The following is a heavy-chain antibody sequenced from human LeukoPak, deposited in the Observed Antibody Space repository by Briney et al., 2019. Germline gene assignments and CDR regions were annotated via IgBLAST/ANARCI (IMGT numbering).Heavy chain of an antibody. D-gene: IGHD2-15*01. CDR3: ARAGYCSGGSCYEAAGWFDP. J-gene: IGHJ5*02. CDR2: IIPILGIA. CDR1: GGTFSSYA. V-gene: IGHV1-69*04. Sequence: GASVKVSCKASGGTFSSYAISWVRQAPGQGLEWMGRIIPILGIANYAQKFQGRVTITADKSTSTAYMELSSLRSEDTAVYYCARAGYCSGGSCYEAAGWFDPWGQGTLVTVSS.